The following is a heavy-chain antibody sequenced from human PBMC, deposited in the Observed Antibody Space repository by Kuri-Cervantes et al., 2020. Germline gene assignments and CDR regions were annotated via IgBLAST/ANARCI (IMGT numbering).Heavy chain of an antibody. D-gene: IGHD3-22*01. V-gene: IGHV3-23*01. J-gene: IGHJ4*02. CDR1: GFTFSSYA. Sequence: LSLTCAASGFTFSSYAMSWVRQAPGKGLEWVSAISGSGGSTYYADSVKGRFTISRDNSKNTLYLQMNSLRAEDTAVYYCAKLRHDSSGYYDYWGQGTLVTVSS. CDR3: AKLRHDSSGYYDY. CDR2: ISGSGGST.